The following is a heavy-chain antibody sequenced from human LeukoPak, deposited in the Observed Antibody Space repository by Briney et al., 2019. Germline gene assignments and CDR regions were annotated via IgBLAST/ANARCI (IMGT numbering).Heavy chain of an antibody. CDR2: ISSNGGST. CDR3: ARDHREMATGRVDY. D-gene: IGHD5-24*01. Sequence: GGSLRLSCAASGFTFSSYAMHWVRQAPGKGLEYVSAISSNGGSTYYANSVKGRFTISRDNSKNTLYLQMGSLRAEDMAVYYCARDHREMATGRVDYWGQGTLVTVSS. V-gene: IGHV3-64*01. J-gene: IGHJ4*02. CDR1: GFTFSSYA.